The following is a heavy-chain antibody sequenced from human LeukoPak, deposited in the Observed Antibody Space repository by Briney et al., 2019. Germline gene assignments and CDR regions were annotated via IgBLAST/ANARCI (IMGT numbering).Heavy chain of an antibody. V-gene: IGHV4-59*01. CDR3: AREYSSSSRGDYYYMDV. J-gene: IGHJ6*03. CDR1: GGSISSYY. Sequence: SETLSLTCTVSGGSISSYYWSWIRQPPGKGLEWIGYIYYSGSTNYNPSLKSRVTISVDTSKNQFSLKLSSVTAADTAVYYCAREYSSSSRGDYYYMDVWGKGTTVTVSS. D-gene: IGHD6-6*01. CDR2: IYYSGST.